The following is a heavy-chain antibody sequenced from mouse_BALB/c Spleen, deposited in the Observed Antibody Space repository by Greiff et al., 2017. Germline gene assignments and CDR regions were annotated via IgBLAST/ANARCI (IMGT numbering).Heavy chain of an antibody. CDR1: GFSLTSYG. V-gene: IGHV2-9*02. D-gene: IGHD2-14*01. Sequence: QVQLKESGPGLVAPSQSLSITCTVSGFSLTSYGVHWVRQPPGKGLEWLGVIWAGGSTNYNSALMSRLSISKDNSKSQVFLKMNSLQTDDTAMYYCARDGRYDGYAMDYWGQGTSVTVSS. CDR2: IWAGGST. J-gene: IGHJ4*01. CDR3: ARDGRYDGYAMDY.